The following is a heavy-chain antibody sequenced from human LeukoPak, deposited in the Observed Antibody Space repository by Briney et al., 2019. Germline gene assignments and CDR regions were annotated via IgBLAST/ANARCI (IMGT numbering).Heavy chain of an antibody. CDR2: IYYSGST. Sequence: SETLSLTCTVSGGSINSYYWSWIRQPPGKGLEWIGYIYYSGSTNYNPSLKSRVTISVDSSKNQFSLKLSSVTAADTAVYYCATYDNTAFRCDYWGQGTLVTVSS. J-gene: IGHJ4*02. CDR3: ATYDNTAFRCDY. D-gene: IGHD3-22*01. CDR1: GGSINSYY. V-gene: IGHV4-59*08.